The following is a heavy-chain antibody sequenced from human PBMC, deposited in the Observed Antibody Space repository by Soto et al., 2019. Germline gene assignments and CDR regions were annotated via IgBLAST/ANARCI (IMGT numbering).Heavy chain of an antibody. V-gene: IGHV4-31*03. Sequence: NPSETLSLTCTVSDVSISSGGYYWSWIRQPPGKGLEWIGYIYYTGSSYYNPSLKSRITISLDTSKNQFSLELSSVTVADTAVYYCASRYGYCSSTSCSKKYSEYFQHWGQGTLVTVSS. CDR3: ASRYGYCSSTSCSKKYSEYFQH. J-gene: IGHJ1*01. CDR1: DVSISSGGYY. CDR2: IYYTGSS. D-gene: IGHD2-2*01.